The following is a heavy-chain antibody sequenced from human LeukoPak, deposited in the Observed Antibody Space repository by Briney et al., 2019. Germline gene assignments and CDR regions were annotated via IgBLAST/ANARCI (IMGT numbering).Heavy chain of an antibody. J-gene: IGHJ6*03. V-gene: IGHV3-66*01. CDR3: ASVLYGSGSREPYYYYYMDV. Sequence: PGGSLRLSCAASQFSVGSNYMTWVRQAPGKGLEWVSLIYSGGSTYYADSVKGRFTISRDNSKNTLYLQMNSLRAEDTAVYYCASVLYGSGSREPYYYYYMDVWGKGTTVTVSS. CDR2: IYSGGST. CDR1: QFSVGSNY. D-gene: IGHD3-10*01.